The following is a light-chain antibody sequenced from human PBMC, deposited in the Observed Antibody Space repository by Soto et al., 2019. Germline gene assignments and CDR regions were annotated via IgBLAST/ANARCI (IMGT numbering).Light chain of an antibody. V-gene: IGKV3-11*01. CDR3: LQRSDWPLT. CDR1: QSVSTY. Sequence: EIVLTQSPAILSLSPGEIATLSCRASQSVSTYLTWYQQKPGQAPRLLIYATSNRATGIPARFSGSGSGTDFTLTISSLEPEDFAVYYCLQRSDWPLTFGGGTKVEIK. CDR2: ATS. J-gene: IGKJ4*01.